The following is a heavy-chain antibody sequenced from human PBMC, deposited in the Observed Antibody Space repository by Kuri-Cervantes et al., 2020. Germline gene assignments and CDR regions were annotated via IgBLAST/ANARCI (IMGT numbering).Heavy chain of an antibody. Sequence: ESLKISCAASGFTFDDYAMHWVRQAPGKGLEWIGSIYHSGSTNYNPSLKSRVTISVDTSKNQFSLKMSSVTAADTAVYYCARALGGAYSRGIDYWGQGTLVTVSS. J-gene: IGHJ4*02. CDR1: GFTFDDYA. V-gene: IGHV4-38-2*01. D-gene: IGHD2-21*01. CDR3: ARALGGAYSRGIDY. CDR2: IYHSGST.